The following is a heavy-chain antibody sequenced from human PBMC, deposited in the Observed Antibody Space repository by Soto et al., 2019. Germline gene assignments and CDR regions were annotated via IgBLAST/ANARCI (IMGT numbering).Heavy chain of an antibody. D-gene: IGHD6-19*01. V-gene: IGHV4-39*01. CDR2: LSYLGTT. J-gene: IGHJ4*02. CDR3: ATGRSDSGWYEEHF. CDR1: NDSIRSGTYY. Sequence: SETLSLTCTVSNDSIRSGTYYWACIRQPPGRGLEWIGSLSYLGTTDYNPSLKSRVTISKDASKNQFSLKLSSVTAADTSVYYCATGRSDSGWYEEHFWVQGTLVTVSS.